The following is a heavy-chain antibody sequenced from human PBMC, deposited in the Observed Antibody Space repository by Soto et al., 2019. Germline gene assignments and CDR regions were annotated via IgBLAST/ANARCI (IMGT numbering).Heavy chain of an antibody. Sequence: CVRQAPGKGLEWVAVVSFDGSNKYYADSVKGRFTISRDNSKNTLDLQMNSLTAEDTAVYYCASDYCSSTSCPSGHGFDIWGQGTMVT. D-gene: IGHD2-2*01. J-gene: IGHJ3*02. CDR3: ASDYCSSTSCPSGHGFDI. CDR2: VSFDGSNK. V-gene: IGHV3-30-3*01.